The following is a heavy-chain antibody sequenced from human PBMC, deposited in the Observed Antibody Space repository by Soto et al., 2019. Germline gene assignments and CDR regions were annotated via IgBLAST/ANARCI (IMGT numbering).Heavy chain of an antibody. J-gene: IGHJ4*02. D-gene: IGHD2-15*01. Sequence: SETLSLTCTVSGGSISSGGYYWSWIRQHPGKGLEWIGYIYYSGSTYYNPSLKSRVTISVDTSKNQFSLKLSSVTAADTAVYYCARVQRLLLAFFDYWGQGTRVTVSS. V-gene: IGHV4-31*03. CDR3: ARVQRLLLAFFDY. CDR1: GGSISSGGYY. CDR2: IYYSGST.